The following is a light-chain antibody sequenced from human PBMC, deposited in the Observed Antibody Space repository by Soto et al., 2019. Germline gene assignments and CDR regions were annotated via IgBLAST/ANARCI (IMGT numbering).Light chain of an antibody. J-gene: IGLJ2*01. Sequence: QSALTQPRSVSGSPGPSVTISFTGTSSDVGAFNYVSWYLQHPGNAPKLMIYDVTKRPSRVPDRFSGSKSGTTASLTISEIEAEDDTDYYCCTYAGSYTLIFGGGPKLTVL. CDR1: SSDVGAFNY. V-gene: IGLV2-11*01. CDR2: DVT. CDR3: CTYAGSYTLI.